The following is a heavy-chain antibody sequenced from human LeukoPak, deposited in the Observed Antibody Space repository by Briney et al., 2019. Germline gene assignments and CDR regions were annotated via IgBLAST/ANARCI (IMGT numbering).Heavy chain of an antibody. Sequence: PSETLSLTCAVYGGPFSGYYWSWIRQPPGKGLEWIGYIYYSGSTNYNPSLKSRVTILVDTSKNQFSLKLSSVTAADTAVYYCARDPQTWYFDLWGRGTLVTVSS. CDR3: ARDPQTWYFDL. CDR2: IYYSGST. CDR1: GGPFSGYY. J-gene: IGHJ2*01. V-gene: IGHV4-59*01.